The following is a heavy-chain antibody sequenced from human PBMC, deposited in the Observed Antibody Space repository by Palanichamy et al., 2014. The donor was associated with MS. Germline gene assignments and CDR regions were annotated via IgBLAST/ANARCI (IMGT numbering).Heavy chain of an antibody. J-gene: IGHJ4*02. V-gene: IGHV4-39*01. CDR2: IYYSGST. D-gene: IGHD2-15*01. Sequence: QLQLQESGPGLVKPSETLSLTCTVSGGSISSSSYYWGWIRQPPGKGLEWIGSIYYSGSTYYNPSLKSRVTISVDTSKNQFSLKLSSVTAADTAVYYCARHDIGGLVVAATTIDYWGQGTLVTVSS. CDR3: ARHDIGGLVVAATTIDY. CDR1: GGSISSSSYY.